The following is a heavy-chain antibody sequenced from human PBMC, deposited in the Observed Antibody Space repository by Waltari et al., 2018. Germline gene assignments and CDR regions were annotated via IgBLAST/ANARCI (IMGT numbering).Heavy chain of an antibody. CDR3: ARDRSYLTHRYYYYYMDV. CDR1: GFTFSSYS. J-gene: IGHJ6*03. CDR2: ISSSSSYI. V-gene: IGHV3-21*01. Sequence: EVQLVKSGGGLVKPGGSLRLSCAASGFTFSSYSLNWVRQAPGNGLEWVSSISSSSSYIYYADSVKGRFTISRDNAKNSLYLQMNSLRAEDTAVYYCARDRSYLTHRYYYYYMDVWGKGTTVTISS. D-gene: IGHD1-26*01.